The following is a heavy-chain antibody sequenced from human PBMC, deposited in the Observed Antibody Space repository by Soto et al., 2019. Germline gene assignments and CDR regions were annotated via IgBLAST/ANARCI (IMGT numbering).Heavy chain of an antibody. Sequence: SLRLSCAASGFTSSNAWMNWVRQAPGKGLEWVSGISWNSGTIGYADSVKGRFTISRDNAKNSLYLQMNSLRAEDTALYYCAKSTGGTANGMGVWGQGTTVTVSS. CDR2: ISWNSGTI. J-gene: IGHJ6*02. D-gene: IGHD2-8*02. V-gene: IGHV3-9*02. CDR3: AKSTGGTANGMGV. CDR1: GFTSSNAW.